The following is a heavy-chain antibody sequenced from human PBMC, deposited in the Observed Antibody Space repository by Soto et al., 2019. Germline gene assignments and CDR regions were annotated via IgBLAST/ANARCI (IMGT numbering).Heavy chain of an antibody. J-gene: IGHJ4*02. D-gene: IGHD3-10*01. CDR2: MNPNSGNT. CDR3: ARGVHRVLITMVRGVRGPLNY. CDR1: GYTFTSYD. V-gene: IGHV1-8*01. Sequence: QVQLVQSGAEVKKPGASVKVSCKASGYTFTSYDINWVRQATGQGLEWMGWMNPNSGNTGYAQKFQGRVTMTRNTSISTAYMELSSLRSEDTAVYYCARGVHRVLITMVRGVRGPLNYWGQGTLVTVSS.